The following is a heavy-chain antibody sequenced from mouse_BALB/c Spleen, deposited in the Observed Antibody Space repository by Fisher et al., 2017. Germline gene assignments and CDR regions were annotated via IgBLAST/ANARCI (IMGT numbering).Heavy chain of an antibody. D-gene: IGHD1-1*01. J-gene: IGHJ1*01. Sequence: RFTISRDNAKNTLYLQMSSLKSEDTAMYYCARHDDGSRYFDVWGAGTTVTVSS. CDR3: ARHDDGSRYFDV. V-gene: IGHV5-12-1*01.